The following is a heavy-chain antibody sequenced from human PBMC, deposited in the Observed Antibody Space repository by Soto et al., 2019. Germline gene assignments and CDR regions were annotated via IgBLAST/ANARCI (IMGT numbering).Heavy chain of an antibody. D-gene: IGHD2-8*01. CDR1: GCIFSSYG. J-gene: IGHJ6*02. V-gene: IGHV3-13*01. CDR3: VRAGVAPYYYYGMDV. Sequence: PVGLLRLCCAASGCIFSSYGMHWVRQAPGKGLEWVSSIGNSGDTNYAGSVKGRFTISRENDRNALYLQMNSLRGGDTAVYFCVRAGVAPYYYYGMDVWGQGTTVTAP. CDR2: IGNSGDT.